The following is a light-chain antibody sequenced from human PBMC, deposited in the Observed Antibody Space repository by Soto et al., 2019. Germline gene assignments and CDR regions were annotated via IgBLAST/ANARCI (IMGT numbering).Light chain of an antibody. J-gene: IGKJ1*01. V-gene: IGKV1-5*01. Sequence: DIQVKQSPATLSAYVGDRITITFRASQSISSWLSWYQQKPGKAPKLLIYDASSLEGGVPSRFSGSGSGTEFTLTISSLQPDDFAAYYCQQYNSYWTFGQGTKV. CDR1: QSISSW. CDR2: DAS. CDR3: QQYNSYWT.